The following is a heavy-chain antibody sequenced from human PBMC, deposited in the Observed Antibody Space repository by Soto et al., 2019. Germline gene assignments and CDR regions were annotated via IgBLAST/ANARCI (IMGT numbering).Heavy chain of an antibody. CDR2: ISYDGSNK. J-gene: IGHJ3*02. V-gene: IGHV3-30-3*01. D-gene: IGHD2-21*02. CDR3: ARDPRIVVVTANDAFDI. CDR1: GFTFSSYA. Sequence: QVQLVESGGGVVQPGRSLRLSCAASGFTFSSYAMHWVRQAPGKGLEWVAVISYDGSNKYYADSVKGRFTISRDNSKNTLYLQMNSLRAEDTAVYYCARDPRIVVVTANDAFDIWGQGTMVTVSS.